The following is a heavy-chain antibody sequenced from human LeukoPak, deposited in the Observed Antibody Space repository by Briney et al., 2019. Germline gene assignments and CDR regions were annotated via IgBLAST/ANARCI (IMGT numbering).Heavy chain of an antibody. J-gene: IGHJ4*02. CDR2: ISSSSSYI. Sequence: PGGSLRLSCAASGFTFSSYSMNWVRQAPGKGLEWVSSISSSSSYIYYADSVKGRFTISRDNAKNSLYLQMNSLRAEDTAVYYCARAYQHLGELSLPNYWGQGTLVTVSS. CDR1: GFTFSSYS. CDR3: ARAYQHLGELSLPNY. V-gene: IGHV3-21*01. D-gene: IGHD3-16*02.